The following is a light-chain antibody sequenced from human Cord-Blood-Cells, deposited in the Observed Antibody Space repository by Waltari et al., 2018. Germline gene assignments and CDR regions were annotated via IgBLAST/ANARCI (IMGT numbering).Light chain of an antibody. CDR1: QSISSY. V-gene: IGKV1-39*01. Sequence: DFQITQSSSSLFASRGGRVIITCRASQSISSYLNWYQQKPGKAPKLLIYAASSLQSGVPSRRTAGRAKKALASTLSTWEAEDVAAYYCQQYYSTPLTFGGGTKVEIK. CDR3: QQYYSTPLT. CDR2: AAS. J-gene: IGKJ4*01.